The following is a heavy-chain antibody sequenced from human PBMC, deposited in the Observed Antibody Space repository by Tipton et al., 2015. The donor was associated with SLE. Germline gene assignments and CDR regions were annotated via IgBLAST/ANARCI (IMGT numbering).Heavy chain of an antibody. D-gene: IGHD3-10*01. Sequence: GSLRLSCAASGFTFSSYAMSWVRQAPGKGLEWVSGISGSGGSTYYADSVKGRFTISRDNSKLYLQMNSLRAEDTAVYYCAKGTYYYASGSYHDYWGQGTLVTVSS. J-gene: IGHJ4*02. CDR1: GFTFSSYA. V-gene: IGHV3-23*01. CDR3: AKGTYYYASGSYHDY. CDR2: ISGSGGST.